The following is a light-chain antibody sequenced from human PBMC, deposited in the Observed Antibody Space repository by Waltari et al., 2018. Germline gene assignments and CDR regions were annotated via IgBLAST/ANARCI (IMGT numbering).Light chain of an antibody. Sequence: DIQMTQFPSSVSASVGDRVTITCRASQDMSRWLAWYQQKPGKAPKFLIYAASNLQSGVPSRFSGTGSGTDFTLTISSLQPEDFATYYCQQANSFPLTFGGVTKVEIK. CDR1: QDMSRW. CDR2: AAS. CDR3: QQANSFPLT. V-gene: IGKV1-12*01. J-gene: IGKJ4*01.